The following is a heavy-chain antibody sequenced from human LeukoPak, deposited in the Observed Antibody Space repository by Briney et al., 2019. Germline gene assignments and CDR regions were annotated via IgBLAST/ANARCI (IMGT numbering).Heavy chain of an antibody. CDR1: GGSFSNYY. J-gene: IGHJ5*02. CDR3: ARGSYVGIAAAGTRAGWFDP. D-gene: IGHD6-13*01. CDR2: IYYNGNT. Sequence: SETLSLTCTVSGGSFSNYYWSWIRQPPGKGLEWIGYIYYNGNTNYNPSLKSRVTISVDTSKNQFSLKLSSVTAADTAVYYCARGSYVGIAAAGTRAGWFDPWGQGTLVTVSS. V-gene: IGHV4-59*12.